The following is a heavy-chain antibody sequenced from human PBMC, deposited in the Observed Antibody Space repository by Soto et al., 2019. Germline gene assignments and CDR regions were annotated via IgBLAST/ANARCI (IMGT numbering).Heavy chain of an antibody. D-gene: IGHD2-21*01. J-gene: IGHJ1*01. V-gene: IGHV3-21*01. CDR1: GFTFSNRG. CDR2: ISTDSNYI. CDR3: ATPSPLCVGEFGGCDFQH. Sequence: GGSLRFSCVASGFTFSNRGMNWVRQAPGKGLEWVSSISTDSNYIYYADSVKGRFTVSRDNAKKSLYLQINSLRAEDTAVYYCATPSPLCVGEFGGCDFQHWGQGTLVTVSS.